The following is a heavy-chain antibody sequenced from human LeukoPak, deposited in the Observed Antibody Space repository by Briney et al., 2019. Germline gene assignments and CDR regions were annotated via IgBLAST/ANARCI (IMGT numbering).Heavy chain of an antibody. CDR1: EPTFTSCY. CDR2: INPKSGGT. CDR3: AIFYYDTTPNRVY. J-gene: IGHJ4*02. D-gene: IGHD3-9*01. Sequence: ASVKVSCKASEPTFTSCYMHWVRHVPGQGLEWMGWINPKSGGTNCAQKFQGRVTLTRDTSISTAYMELSRLRSDDAAVYCCAIFYYDTTPNRVYWGQGTLVTVSS. V-gene: IGHV1-2*02.